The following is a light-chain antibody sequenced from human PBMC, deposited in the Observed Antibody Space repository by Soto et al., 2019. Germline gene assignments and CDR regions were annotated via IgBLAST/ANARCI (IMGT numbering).Light chain of an antibody. CDR1: SSNIGAGYD. CDR3: QSYDSSLSGYV. Sequence: QLVLTQPPSVSGAPGQRVTISCTGSSSNIGAGYDVHWYQQLPGTAPKFLIYGNNNRPSGVPDRFSGSKSGTSASLAITGLQAEDEADYYCQSYDSSLSGYVFGTGTKLTVL. V-gene: IGLV1-40*01. J-gene: IGLJ1*01. CDR2: GNN.